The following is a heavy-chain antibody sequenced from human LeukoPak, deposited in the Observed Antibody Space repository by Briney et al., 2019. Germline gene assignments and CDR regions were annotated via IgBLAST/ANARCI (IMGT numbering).Heavy chain of an antibody. J-gene: IGHJ5*02. CDR3: ARDMGLTYYDFWSGYNWFDP. V-gene: IGHV1-46*01. CDR1: GYTFTRYY. Sequence: ASVKVSRKASGYTFTRYYMHWVRQPRAQGLEWMGIIHSNCCSTSYAQKLQGRVTMTRDTTTSTVYMELSSLRSEDTAVYYCARDMGLTYYDFWSGYNWFDPWGQGTLVTVAS. CDR2: IHSNCCST. D-gene: IGHD3-3*01.